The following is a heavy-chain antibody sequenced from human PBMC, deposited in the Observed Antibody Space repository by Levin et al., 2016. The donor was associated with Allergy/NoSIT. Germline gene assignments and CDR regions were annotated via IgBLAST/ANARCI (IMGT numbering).Heavy chain of an antibody. CDR3: ARQQETDSSSWDPPPGGMDV. J-gene: IGHJ6*02. V-gene: IGHV4-39*01. Sequence: PGKGLEWIGSIYYSGSTYYNPSLKSRVTISVDTSKNQFSLKLSSVTAADTAVYYCARQQETDSSSWDPPPGGMDVWGQGTTVTVSS. CDR2: IYYSGST. D-gene: IGHD6-13*01.